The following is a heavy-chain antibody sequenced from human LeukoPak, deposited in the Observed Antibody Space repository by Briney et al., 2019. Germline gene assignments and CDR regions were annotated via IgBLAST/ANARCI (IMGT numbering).Heavy chain of an antibody. D-gene: IGHD1-14*01. J-gene: IGHJ4*02. V-gene: IGHV4-39*01. CDR1: GDSISSTAYY. CDR2: IHFSGTI. Sequence: SETLSLTCTVAGDSISSTAYYWGWSRQPPGKGLEWLGMIHFSGTIYNNPSLMSRVTISVDTSKNQFSLKLTSVTAADTAVYYCTRGFDHAKSGYWGQGTLVTVSS. CDR3: TRGFDHAKSGY.